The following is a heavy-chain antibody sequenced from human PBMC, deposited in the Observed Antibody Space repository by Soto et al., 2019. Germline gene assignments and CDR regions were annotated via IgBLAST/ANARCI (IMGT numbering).Heavy chain of an antibody. J-gene: IGHJ4*02. V-gene: IGHV1-69*01. CDR3: ARVSEYSSSSGYY. CDR1: GGTFSSYA. CDR2: IIPIFGTA. D-gene: IGHD6-6*01. Sequence: SVKVSCEASGGTFSSYAISWVRQAPGQGLEWMGGIIPIFGTANYAQKFQGRVTITADESTSTAYMELSSLRSEDTAVYYCARVSEYSSSSGYYWGQGTLVTVSS.